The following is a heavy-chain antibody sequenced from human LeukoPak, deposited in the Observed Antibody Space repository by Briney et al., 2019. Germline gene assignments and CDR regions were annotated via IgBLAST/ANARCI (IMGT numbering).Heavy chain of an antibody. CDR2: IYTSGST. CDR1: GGSISNCY. CDR3: ARSRCSSISCASRGAFDI. V-gene: IGHV4-4*07. D-gene: IGHD2-2*01. Sequence: SETLSLTCNVSGGSISNCYWSWIRQPAGKGLELIGRIYTSGSTNYNPSLKSRVTMSVDTSKNQFSLKLSSVTAADTAVYYCARSRCSSISCASRGAFDIWGQGTMVTVSS. J-gene: IGHJ3*02.